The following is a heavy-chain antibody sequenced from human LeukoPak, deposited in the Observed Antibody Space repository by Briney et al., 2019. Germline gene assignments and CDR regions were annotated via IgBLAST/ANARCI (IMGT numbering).Heavy chain of an antibody. Sequence: GGSLRLSCAAPGFAFSSYAMHWVRPAPGKGLEYASAISSNGGSTYYANSVKGRFTISRDNSKNTLYLQMGSLRAEDMAVYYCARSPTSGYSYVYFDYWGQGTLVTVSS. CDR2: ISSNGGST. V-gene: IGHV3-64*01. CDR1: GFAFSSYA. CDR3: ARSPTSGYSYVYFDY. D-gene: IGHD5-18*01. J-gene: IGHJ4*02.